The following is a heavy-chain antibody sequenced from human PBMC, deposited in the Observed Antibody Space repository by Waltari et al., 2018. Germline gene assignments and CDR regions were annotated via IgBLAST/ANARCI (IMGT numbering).Heavy chain of an antibody. CDR2: FDPEDGET. V-gene: IGHV1-24*01. Sequence: AQPVQSGAELKKPGASVKVSGKVSGYTLTDLTMHGVLQAPGKGLEWMGGFDPEDGETIYAQKFQGRVTMTEDTSTDTAYMELSSLRSEDTAVYYCATTTMIESGAFDIWGQGTMVTVSS. CDR1: GYTLTDLT. CDR3: ATTTMIESGAFDI. D-gene: IGHD3-22*01. J-gene: IGHJ3*02.